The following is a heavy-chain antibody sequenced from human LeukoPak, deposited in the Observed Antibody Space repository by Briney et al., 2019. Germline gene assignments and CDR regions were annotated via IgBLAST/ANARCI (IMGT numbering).Heavy chain of an antibody. V-gene: IGHV3-7*03. J-gene: IGHJ4*02. CDR2: IKQDGSEK. Sequence: PGGSLRLSCAASIFTFSSYWMSWVRQAPGKGLEWVANIKQDGSEKYYVDSVKGRITISRDNAKNSLYLQMNSLRAEDTAVYYCARDQGVLSGGQGTLVTVSS. CDR3: ARDQGVLS. D-gene: IGHD4/OR15-4a*01. CDR1: IFTFSSYW.